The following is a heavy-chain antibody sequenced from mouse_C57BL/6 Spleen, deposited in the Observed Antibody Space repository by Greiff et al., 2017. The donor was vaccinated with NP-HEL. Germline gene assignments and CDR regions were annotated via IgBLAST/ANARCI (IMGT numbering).Heavy chain of an antibody. D-gene: IGHD2-4*01. CDR3: ARHGDYGYYYAMDY. CDR1: GFTFSDYY. J-gene: IGHJ4*01. CDR2: ISNGGGST. V-gene: IGHV5-12*01. Sequence: EVQRVESGGGLVQPGGSLKLSCAASGFTFSDYYMYWVRQTPEKRLEWVAYISNGGGSTYYPDTVKGRFTISRDNAKNTLYLQMSRLKSEDTAMYYCARHGDYGYYYAMDYWGQGTSVTVSS.